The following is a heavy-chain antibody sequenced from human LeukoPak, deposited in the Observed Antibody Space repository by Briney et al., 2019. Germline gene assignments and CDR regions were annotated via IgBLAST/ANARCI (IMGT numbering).Heavy chain of an antibody. Sequence: GRSLRLSCAASGFTFSSCAMHWVRQAPGKGLEWVAVISYDGSNKYYADSVKGRLTISRDNSKNTLYLQMNSLRAEDTAVYYCARGGYSYGSVKDFDYWGQGTLVTVSS. CDR3: ARGGYSYGSVKDFDY. D-gene: IGHD5-18*01. CDR1: GFTFSSCA. CDR2: ISYDGSNK. J-gene: IGHJ4*02. V-gene: IGHV3-30-3*01.